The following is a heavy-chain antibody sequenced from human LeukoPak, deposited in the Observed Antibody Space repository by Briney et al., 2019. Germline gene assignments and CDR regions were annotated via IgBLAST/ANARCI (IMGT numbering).Heavy chain of an antibody. Sequence: MSSGTLSLTCGVSGDSISTNNWWTWVRQPPGKGLEWIGSISYSGGTYYNPSLKSRITISSDASNNQFSLRLTSVTAADTAVYYCAGDDNNISWYYHWGQGTLVTVSS. J-gene: IGHJ5*02. V-gene: IGHV4-4*02. CDR2: ISYSGGT. D-gene: IGHD6-13*01. CDR1: GDSISTNNW. CDR3: AGDDNNISWYYH.